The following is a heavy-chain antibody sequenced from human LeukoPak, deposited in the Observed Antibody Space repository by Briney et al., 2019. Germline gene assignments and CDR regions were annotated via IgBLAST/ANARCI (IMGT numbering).Heavy chain of an antibody. CDR3: ARDSHDWKYSGFDP. CDR2: ISTYNGHT. V-gene: IGHV1-18*01. Sequence: ASVKVSRKSSGYTFNSYGISWVPDAPGQGLEGMGWISTYNGHTHYTQKVQGRVNMNRDKTFSTAHMELKRLKSDDTGVYYFARDSHDWKYSGFDPWGQGALVTVSS. CDR1: GYTFNSYG. J-gene: IGHJ5*02. D-gene: IGHD1-7*01.